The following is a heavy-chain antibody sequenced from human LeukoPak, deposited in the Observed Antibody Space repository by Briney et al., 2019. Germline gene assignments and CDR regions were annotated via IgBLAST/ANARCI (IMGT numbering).Heavy chain of an antibody. V-gene: IGHV1-2*02. CDR2: INPNSGGT. Sequence: ASVKVSCKASGYTFTGYYMHWVRQAPGQGLEWMGWINPNSGGTNYAQKFQGRVTMTRDTSISTAYMELSRLRSDDTAVYYCARVRAGSYGTPYRGYFDHWGQGTLVTVSS. CDR1: GYTFTGYY. D-gene: IGHD1-26*01. J-gene: IGHJ4*02. CDR3: ARVRAGSYGTPYRGYFDH.